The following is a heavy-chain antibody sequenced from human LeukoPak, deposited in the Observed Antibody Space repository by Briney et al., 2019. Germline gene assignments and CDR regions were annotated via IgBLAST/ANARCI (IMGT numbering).Heavy chain of an antibody. D-gene: IGHD3-22*01. CDR3: GGSPLRDSSGYYYFDY. V-gene: IGHV3-7*03. CDR1: EFTLSSYW. J-gene: IGHJ4*02. CDR2: IKQDGSQK. Sequence: PGGSQRLSCAASEFTLSSYWMSWVRQAPGKGLEWVANIKQDGSQKYYVDSVKGRFTTSRDNSKNTLYLQMNSLRAEDTAVYYCGGSPLRDSSGYYYFDYWGQGTLVTVSS.